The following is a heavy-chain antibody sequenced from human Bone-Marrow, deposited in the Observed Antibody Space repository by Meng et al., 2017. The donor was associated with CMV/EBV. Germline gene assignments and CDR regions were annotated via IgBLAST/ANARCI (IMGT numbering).Heavy chain of an antibody. CDR2: ISSSAYSM. J-gene: IGHJ4*02. V-gene: IGHV3-11*01. CDR3: VRGLFMVRGVNDY. D-gene: IGHD3-10*01. CDR1: GFTFSDYY. Sequence: CAASGFTFSDYYMTWIRQAPGKGLEWVSYISSSAYSMYYAASVKGRFTISRDNSNNSLYLQMDSLRADDTAVYYCVRGLFMVRGVNDYWGQGTLVTVSS.